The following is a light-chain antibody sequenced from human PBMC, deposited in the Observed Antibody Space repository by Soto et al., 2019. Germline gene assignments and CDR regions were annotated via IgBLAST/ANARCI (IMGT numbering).Light chain of an antibody. Sequence: EIVMSQSPPTLSVSPGERATLSCRASQSVGSKLAWYQQRPGQAPRLLIYGASTRATGIPARFSGSGSGTEFTLTISSLQSEDFAVYYCQHYNNWPRVTFGQGTKAAIK. V-gene: IGKV3-15*01. CDR1: QSVGSK. CDR3: QHYNNWPRVT. CDR2: GAS. J-gene: IGKJ1*01.